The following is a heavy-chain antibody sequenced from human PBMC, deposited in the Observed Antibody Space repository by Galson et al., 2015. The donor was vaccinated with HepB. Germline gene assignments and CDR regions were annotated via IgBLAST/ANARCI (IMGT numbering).Heavy chain of an antibody. V-gene: IGHV3-21*01. CDR3: ARGSGYCSSTSCYDQADYFDY. D-gene: IGHD2-2*01. J-gene: IGHJ4*02. CDR2: ISSSSSYI. CDR1: GFTFSSYS. Sequence: SLRLSCAASGFTFSSYSMNWVRQAPGKGLEWVSSISSSSSYIYYADSVKGRFTISRDNAKNSLYLQMNSLRAEDTAVYYCARGSGYCSSTSCYDQADYFDYWGQGTLVTVSS.